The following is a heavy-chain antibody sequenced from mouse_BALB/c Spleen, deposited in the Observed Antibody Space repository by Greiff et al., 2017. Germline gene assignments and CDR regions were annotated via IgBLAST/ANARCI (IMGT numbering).Heavy chain of an antibody. Sequence: EVKLQESGAELVRSGASVKLSCTASGFNIKDYYMHWVKQRPEQGLEWIGWIDPENGDTEYAPKFQGKATMTADTSSNTAYLQLSSLTSEDTAVYYCNALPITTVVAHPSYYAMDYWGQGTSVTVSS. D-gene: IGHD1-1*01. CDR1: GFNIKDYY. CDR2: IDPENGDT. J-gene: IGHJ4*01. CDR3: NALPITTVVAHPSYYAMDY. V-gene: IGHV14-4*02.